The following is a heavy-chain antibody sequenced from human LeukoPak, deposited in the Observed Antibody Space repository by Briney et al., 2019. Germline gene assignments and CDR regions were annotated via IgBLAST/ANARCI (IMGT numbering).Heavy chain of an antibody. V-gene: IGHV1-2*02. J-gene: IGHJ6*02. D-gene: IGHD2-2*01. CDR3: ASRLSASGYYYGMDV. CDR2: INPNSGGT. Sequence: ASVEVSCKASGYTFTGYYMHWVRQAPGQGLEWMGWINPNSGGTNYAQKFQGRVTMTRDTSISTAYMELSRLTSDDTAVYYCASRLSASGYYYGMDVWGQGTTVTVSS. CDR1: GYTFTGYY.